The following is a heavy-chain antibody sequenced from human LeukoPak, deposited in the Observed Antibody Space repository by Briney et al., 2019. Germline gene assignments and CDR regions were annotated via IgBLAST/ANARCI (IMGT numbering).Heavy chain of an antibody. CDR2: INHSGST. V-gene: IGHV4-34*01. Sequence: SETLSLTCAVYGGSFSGYYWSWIRQPPGKGLEWIGEINHSGSTNYNPSLKSRVTMSIDTSKSQFSLKLSSVTAADTAVYYCARLPTVVTRVAFDIWGQGTMVTVSS. D-gene: IGHD4-23*01. CDR1: GGSFSGYY. J-gene: IGHJ3*02. CDR3: ARLPTVVTRVAFDI.